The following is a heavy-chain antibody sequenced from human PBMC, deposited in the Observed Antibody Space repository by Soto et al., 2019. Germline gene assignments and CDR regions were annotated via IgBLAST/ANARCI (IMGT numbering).Heavy chain of an antibody. D-gene: IGHD6-19*01. Sequence: GGSLRLSCAASGFTFSDYYMSWIRQAPGKGLEWVSYISSSGSTIYYADSVKGRFTISRDNAKNSLYLQMNSLRAEDTAVYYCARVASPRLPVAGGLTYYYYMDVWGKGTTVTVSS. J-gene: IGHJ6*03. V-gene: IGHV3-11*01. CDR1: GFTFSDYY. CDR3: ARVASPRLPVAGGLTYYYYMDV. CDR2: ISSSGSTI.